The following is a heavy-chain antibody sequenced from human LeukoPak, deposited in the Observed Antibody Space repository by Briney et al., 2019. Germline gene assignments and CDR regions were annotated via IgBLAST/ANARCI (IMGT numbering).Heavy chain of an antibody. D-gene: IGHD3-10*01. CDR2: ISGSGGST. J-gene: IGHJ6*02. CDR1: GFTFSSYA. Sequence: GGSLRLSCAASGFTFSSYAMSWVRQAPGKGLEWVSAISGSGGSTYYADSVKGRFTISRDNSKNTLYLQMNSLRAEDTAVYYCARSNYYGSGSYDQVDVWGQGTTVTVSS. CDR3: ARSNYYGSGSYDQVDV. V-gene: IGHV3-23*01.